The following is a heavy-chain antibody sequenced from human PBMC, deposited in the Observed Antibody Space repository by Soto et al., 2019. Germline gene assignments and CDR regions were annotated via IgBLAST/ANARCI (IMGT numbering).Heavy chain of an antibody. Sequence: SETLSLTCTVSGGSISSSSFHWGWIRQPPGKGLEWIGSIYYSGSTYYSPSLKSRVTISVDTSKNQFSLKLSSVTAAETAMYYCATDTDTTSHNGSFDPWGQGTPVTISS. V-gene: IGHV4-39*01. D-gene: IGHD4-17*01. CDR2: IYYSGST. J-gene: IGHJ5*02. CDR1: GGSISSSSFH. CDR3: ATDTDTTSHNGSFDP.